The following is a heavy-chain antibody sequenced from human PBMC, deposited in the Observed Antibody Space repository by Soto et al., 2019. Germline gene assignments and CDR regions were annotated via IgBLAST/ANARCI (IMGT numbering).Heavy chain of an antibody. V-gene: IGHV3-11*01. CDR3: ARDSYYDSSGFSYYFDY. D-gene: IGHD3-22*01. CDR1: GFTFSDYY. CDR2: ISPSGSTI. J-gene: IGHJ4*02. Sequence: GGSLRLSCAASGFTFSDYYMSWIRQAPGKGLEWVSAISPSGSTIYYADSVRGRFTISRDNAKNSLYLQVNSLRAEDTAVYFCARDSYYDSSGFSYYFDYWGQGTLVTVSS.